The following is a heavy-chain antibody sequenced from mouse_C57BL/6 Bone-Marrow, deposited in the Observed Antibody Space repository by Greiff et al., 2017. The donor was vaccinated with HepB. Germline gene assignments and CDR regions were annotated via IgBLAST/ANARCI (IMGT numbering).Heavy chain of an antibody. Sequence: EVQLQQSGPELVKPGASVKIPCKASGYTFTDYNMDWVKQSHGKSLEWIGDINPNNGGTIYNQKFKGKATLTVDKSSSTAYMELRSLTSEDTAVYYCARSEIRWAWFAYWGQGTLVTVSA. V-gene: IGHV1-18*01. CDR2: INPNNGGT. CDR1: GYTFTDYN. CDR3: ARSEIRWAWFAY. J-gene: IGHJ3*01. D-gene: IGHD1-1*01.